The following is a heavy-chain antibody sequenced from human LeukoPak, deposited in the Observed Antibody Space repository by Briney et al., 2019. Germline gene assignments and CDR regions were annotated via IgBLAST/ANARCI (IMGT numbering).Heavy chain of an antibody. CDR1: GFTFSSYG. J-gene: IGHJ6*02. CDR3: AKDERYYGMDV. V-gene: IGHV3-30*18. CDR2: ISYDGSNK. Sequence: PGRSLRLSCAASGFTFSSYGMHWVRQAPGKGLEWVAVISYDGSNKYYADSVKGRFTISRDNSKNTLYLQMNSLRAEDTAVYYRAKDERYYGMDVWGQGTTVTVSS.